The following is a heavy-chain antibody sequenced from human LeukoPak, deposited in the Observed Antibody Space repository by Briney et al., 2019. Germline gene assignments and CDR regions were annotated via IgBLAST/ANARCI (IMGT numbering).Heavy chain of an antibody. Sequence: PSETLSLTCAVYGGSFSGYYWSWIRQPPGKGLEWIGEINHSGSTNYNPSLKSRVTISVDTSKNQFSLKLSSVTAADTAVYYCARGRLIHYYYYMDAWGKGTTVTVSS. V-gene: IGHV4-34*01. J-gene: IGHJ6*03. D-gene: IGHD3-16*01. CDR1: GGSFSGYY. CDR3: ARGRLIHYYYYMDA. CDR2: INHSGST.